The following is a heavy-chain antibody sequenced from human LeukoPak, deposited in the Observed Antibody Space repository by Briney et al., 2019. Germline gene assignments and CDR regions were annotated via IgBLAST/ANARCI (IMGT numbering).Heavy chain of an antibody. CDR1: GFTFSRSA. CDR2: IWYDGSNK. V-gene: IGHV3-33*08. J-gene: IGHJ6*02. CDR3: AREGVVVTDYGMDV. Sequence: PGGSLRLSCAASGFTFSRSAMHWVRQAPGKGLEWVAVIWYDGSNKYYADSVKGRFTISRDNSKNTLYLQMNSLRAEDTAVYYCAREGVVVTDYGMDVWGQGTTVTVSS. D-gene: IGHD2-21*02.